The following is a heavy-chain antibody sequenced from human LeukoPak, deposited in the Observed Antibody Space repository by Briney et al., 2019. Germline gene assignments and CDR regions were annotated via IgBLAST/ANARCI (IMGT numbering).Heavy chain of an antibody. V-gene: IGHV3-21*04. CDR2: ISSSSSYI. D-gene: IGHD3-3*01. CDR3: AKDQSKILRRWAPDAFDI. CDR1: GFTFSSYS. J-gene: IGHJ3*02. Sequence: GGSLRLSCAASGFTFSSYSMNWVRQAPGKGLEWVSSISSSSSYIYYADSVKGRFTISRDNSKNTLYLQMNSLRAEDTAVYYCAKDQSKILRRWAPDAFDIWGQGTMVTVSS.